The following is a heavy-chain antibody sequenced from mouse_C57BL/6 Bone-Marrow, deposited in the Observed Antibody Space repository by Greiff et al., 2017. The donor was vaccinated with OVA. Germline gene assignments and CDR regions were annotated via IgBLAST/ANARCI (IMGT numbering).Heavy chain of an antibody. D-gene: IGHD1-1*01. CDR3: ASEAYYYGSSYDWYFDV. CDR1: GYTFTSYW. J-gene: IGHJ1*03. CDR2: IDPSDSYT. Sequence: VQLQQPGAELVKPGASVKLSCKASGYTFTSYWMQWVKQRPGQGLEWIGEIDPSDSYTNYNQKFKGKATLTVDTSSSTAYMQLSSLTSEDSAVYYGASEAYYYGSSYDWYFDVWGTGTTVTVSS. V-gene: IGHV1-50*01.